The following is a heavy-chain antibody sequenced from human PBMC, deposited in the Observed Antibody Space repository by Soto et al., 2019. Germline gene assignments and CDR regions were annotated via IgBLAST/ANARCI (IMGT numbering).Heavy chain of an antibody. CDR3: ARDESLDV. D-gene: IGHD3-10*01. CDR2: INPSGGST. Sequence: ASVKVSCKASGYTFTSYSMHWVRQAPGQGLEWMGIINPSGGSTTYAQKFQDRVTMTRDTSTSTVYMEVSSLRSEDTAVYYCARDESLDVWGQGTAVTVSS. J-gene: IGHJ6*02. CDR1: GYTFTSYS. V-gene: IGHV1-46*01.